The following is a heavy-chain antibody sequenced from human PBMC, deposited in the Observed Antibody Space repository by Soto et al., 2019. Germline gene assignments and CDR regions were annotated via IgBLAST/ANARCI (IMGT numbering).Heavy chain of an antibody. J-gene: IGHJ4*02. CDR3: ASERTAYHFDY. CDR1: GFSFSNYG. Sequence: QVQLVESGGGVVQPGRSLRLSCAASGFSFSNYGMHWVRQAPGKGLEWVAVIWYDGSNKYYADSVKGRFTISRDNSKNTLYLQMNSLRVEDTALYYCASERTAYHFDYWGQGTLVTVSS. V-gene: IGHV3-33*01. D-gene: IGHD2-2*01. CDR2: IWYDGSNK.